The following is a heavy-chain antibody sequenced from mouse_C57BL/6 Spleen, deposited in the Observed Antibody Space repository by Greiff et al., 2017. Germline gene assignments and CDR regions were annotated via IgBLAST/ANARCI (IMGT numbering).Heavy chain of an antibody. D-gene: IGHD3-1*01. CDR1: GYTFTSYW. J-gene: IGHJ4*01. CDR2: IHPNRGSS. Sequence: QVQLQQPGAALVKPGASVKLSCKASGYTFTSYWMHWVKQRPGQGLEWIGMIHPNRGSSNYNEKFKSKATLTVDKSSSTAYMQLSSLTSEDSAVYYCARGLLAMDYWGQGTSVTVSS. CDR3: ARGLLAMDY. V-gene: IGHV1-64*01.